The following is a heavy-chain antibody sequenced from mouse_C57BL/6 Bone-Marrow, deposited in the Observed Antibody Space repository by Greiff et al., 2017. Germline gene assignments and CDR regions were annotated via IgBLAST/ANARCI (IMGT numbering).Heavy chain of an antibody. D-gene: IGHD1-1*01. CDR3: ASGGSPWLAY. J-gene: IGHJ3*01. CDR2: ILPGIGST. V-gene: IGHV1-9*01. Sequence: QVQLQQSGAELMKPGASVKLSCKATGYTFTGYWIEWVKQRPGHGLEWIGEILPGIGSTNYNEKFKGKATFTADTSSNTAYMQLSSLTTEDSAIYFGASGGSPWLAYWGQGTLVTVSA. CDR1: GYTFTGYW.